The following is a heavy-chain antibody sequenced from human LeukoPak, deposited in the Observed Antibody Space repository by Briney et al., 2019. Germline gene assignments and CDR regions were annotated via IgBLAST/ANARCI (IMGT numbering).Heavy chain of an antibody. J-gene: IGHJ4*02. V-gene: IGHV3-7*03. CDR1: GFTFGDTW. CDR2: IEQDGSEK. CDR3: AASYDMGWLIGY. Sequence: GGSLRLSCAASGFTFGDTWMNWVRQVPGQGLEWVANIEQDGSEKFYVASVKGRFTISRDNGKSSLYLQMNSLRAEDTALYYCAASYDMGWLIGYWGQGTLVTVSS. D-gene: IGHD3/OR15-3a*01.